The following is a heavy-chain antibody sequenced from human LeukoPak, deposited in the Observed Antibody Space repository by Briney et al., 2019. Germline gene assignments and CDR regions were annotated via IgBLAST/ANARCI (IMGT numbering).Heavy chain of an antibody. CDR1: GGSISSGGYY. V-gene: IGHV4-31*03. CDR3: ARDENDPYYYYYGMDV. J-gene: IGHJ6*02. CDR2: IYYSGST. Sequence: SETLSLTCTVSGGSISSGGYYWSWIRQHPGKGLEWIGYIYYSGSTYYNPSLKSRVTISVDTSKNQFSLKLSSVTAADTAVYYCARDENDPYYYYYGMDVWGRGTTVTVSS.